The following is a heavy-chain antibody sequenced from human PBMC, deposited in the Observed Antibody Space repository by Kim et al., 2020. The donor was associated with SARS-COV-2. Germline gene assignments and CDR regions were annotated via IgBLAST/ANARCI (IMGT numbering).Heavy chain of an antibody. V-gene: IGHV3-30*04. J-gene: IGHJ5*01. CDR1: GFTFSSYA. CDR3: ARDAEPSIYFDWLYSNW. Sequence: GGSLRLSCAASGFTFSSYAMHWVRQAPGKGLEWVAVISYDGSNKYYADSVKGRFTISRDNSKNTLYLQMNSLRAEDTAVYYCARDAEPSIYFDWLYSNW. D-gene: IGHD3-9*01. CDR2: ISYDGSNK.